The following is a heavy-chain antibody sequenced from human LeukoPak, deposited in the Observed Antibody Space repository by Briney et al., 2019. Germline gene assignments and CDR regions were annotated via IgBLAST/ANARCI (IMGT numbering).Heavy chain of an antibody. D-gene: IGHD1-1*01. CDR1: GYTFTNYA. Sequence: ASVKVLCKASGYTFTNYAIHWVRQAPGQRLEWMGWINAGNGNTKYSQKFQGRVTITSDTSASTASMELSSLRCEDTAIYYCARQHTIGTTGCNFDYWGQGTPVTVSS. V-gene: IGHV1-3*01. CDR3: ARQHTIGTTGCNFDY. CDR2: INAGNGNT. J-gene: IGHJ4*02.